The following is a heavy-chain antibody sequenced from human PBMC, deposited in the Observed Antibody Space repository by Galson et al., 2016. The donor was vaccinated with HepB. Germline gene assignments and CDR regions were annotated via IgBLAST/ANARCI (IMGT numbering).Heavy chain of an antibody. J-gene: IGHJ4*02. CDR1: GGSIIGHY. CDR2: ISYTGTT. CDR3: ARGVSGFGY. V-gene: IGHV4-59*11. Sequence: LSLTCTVSGGSIIGHYWSWIRQPPGKGLEWNGYISYTGTTNYNPSLKSRVTISLDTSKNQFSMKLSSVTAADTALYYCARGVSGFGYWGQGTLVTVSS. D-gene: IGHD6-19*01.